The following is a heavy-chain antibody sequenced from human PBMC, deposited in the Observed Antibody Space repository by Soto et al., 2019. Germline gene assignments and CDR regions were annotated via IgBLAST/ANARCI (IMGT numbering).Heavy chain of an antibody. Sequence: GSLRLSCAASGFTFSSYAMHWVRQAPGKGLEWVAVISYDGSNKYYADSVKGRFTISRDNSKNTLYLQMNSLRAEDAAVYYCARANYGSGSYGYFDYWGQGTLVTVSS. D-gene: IGHD3-10*01. CDR1: GFTFSSYA. CDR3: ARANYGSGSYGYFDY. V-gene: IGHV3-30-3*01. J-gene: IGHJ4*02. CDR2: ISYDGSNK.